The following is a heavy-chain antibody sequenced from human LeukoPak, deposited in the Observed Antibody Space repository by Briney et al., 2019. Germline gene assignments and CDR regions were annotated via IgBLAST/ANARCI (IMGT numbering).Heavy chain of an antibody. CDR3: ARVGPWVNPDYYYYYMDV. Sequence: GRSLRLSCAATGFTFSSYAMHWVRQAPGKGLEWVAVISSDGSNKYYADSMKGRFTISRDNAKNSLYLQMNSLRAEDTAVYYCARVGPWVNPDYYYYYMDVWGKGTTVTVSS. CDR2: ISSDGSNK. D-gene: IGHD1-14*01. J-gene: IGHJ6*03. CDR1: GFTFSSYA. V-gene: IGHV3-30*04.